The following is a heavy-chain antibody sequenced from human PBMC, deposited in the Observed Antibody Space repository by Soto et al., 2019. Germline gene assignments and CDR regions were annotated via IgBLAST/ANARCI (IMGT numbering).Heavy chain of an antibody. D-gene: IGHD2-2*01. CDR1: GYTFTSFS. J-gene: IGHJ4*02. V-gene: IGHV1-18*01. CDR2: ISPYNGNT. CDR3: ARVGDIVLVPAADY. Sequence: QVQLVQSGAEVKKPGASVKVSCKTSGYTFTSFSITWVRQAPGQGLEWMGWISPYNGNTDYAQNLQGRVTMTTDTPTSTAYRDLRSLRSDDTAVYVCARVGDIVLVPAADYWGQGTLVTVSS.